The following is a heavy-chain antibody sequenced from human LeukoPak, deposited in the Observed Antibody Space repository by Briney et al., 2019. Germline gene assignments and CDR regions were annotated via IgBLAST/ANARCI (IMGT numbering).Heavy chain of an antibody. J-gene: IGHJ4*02. CDR3: ARDVTMDGYNGALDY. V-gene: IGHV3-33*01. Sequence: GGSLRLYCAASGFTFSSYGMHWVRQAPGKGLEWVAVIWYDGSNKYYADSVKGRFTISRDNSKNTLYLQMNSLRAEDTAVYYCARDVTMDGYNGALDYWGQGTLVTVSP. D-gene: IGHD5-24*01. CDR2: IWYDGSNK. CDR1: GFTFSSYG.